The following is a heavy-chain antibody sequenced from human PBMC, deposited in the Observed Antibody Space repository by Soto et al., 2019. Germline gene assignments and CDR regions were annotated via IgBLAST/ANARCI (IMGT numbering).Heavy chain of an antibody. D-gene: IGHD3-3*01. CDR3: ARGSTDFWSGYNWFDP. CDR2: MNPNSGNT. CDR1: GYTFTSYD. J-gene: IGHJ5*02. Sequence: QVQLVQSGAEVKKPRASVKVSCKASGYTFTSYDINWVRQATGQGLEWMGWMNPNSGNTGYAQKFQGRVTMTRNTSISTAYMELSSLRSEDTAVYYCARGSTDFWSGYNWFDPWGQGTLVTVSS. V-gene: IGHV1-8*01.